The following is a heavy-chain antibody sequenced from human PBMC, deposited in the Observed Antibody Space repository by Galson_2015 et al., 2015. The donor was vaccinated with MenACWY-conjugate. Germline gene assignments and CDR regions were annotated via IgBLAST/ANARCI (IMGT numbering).Heavy chain of an antibody. CDR1: GFIFSNHA. CDR3: AKRWDYDISTGSYDS. D-gene: IGHD3-9*01. CDR2: ISGSGGNT. V-gene: IGHV3-23*01. Sequence: SLRLSCATSGFIFSNHAMAWVRQAPGKGLEWVSLISGSGGNTYYADSVKGRSTISRDKSKNTVYLQMDSLRAGDTAIYYCAKRWDYDISTGSYDSWGQGTLVTVSS. J-gene: IGHJ4*02.